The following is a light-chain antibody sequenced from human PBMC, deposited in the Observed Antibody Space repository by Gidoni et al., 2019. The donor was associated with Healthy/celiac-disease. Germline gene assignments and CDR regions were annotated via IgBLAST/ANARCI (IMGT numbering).Light chain of an antibody. J-gene: IGKJ2*01. Sequence: DIVMTQSPDSLAVPLGERATINCKSSQCVLYSSNNKNYLAWYQQKPGQPPKLLIYWASTRESGVPDRFSGSGSGTDFTLTISSLQAEDVAVYYCQQYYSTPRTFGQGTKLEIK. V-gene: IGKV4-1*01. CDR2: WAS. CDR1: QCVLYSSNNKNY. CDR3: QQYYSTPRT.